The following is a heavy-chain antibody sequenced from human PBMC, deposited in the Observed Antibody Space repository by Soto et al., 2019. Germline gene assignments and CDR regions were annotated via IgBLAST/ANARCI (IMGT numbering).Heavy chain of an antibody. D-gene: IGHD4-17*01. Sequence: ETLSLTCTVSGGSVSSGSYYWSWIRQPPGKGLEWIGYIYYSGSTNYNPSLKSRVTISVDTSKNQFSLKLSSVTAADTAVYYCARVNYGDYVIYYYYMDVWGKGTTVTVSS. V-gene: IGHV4-61*01. CDR1: GGSVSSGSYY. CDR3: ARVNYGDYVIYYYYMDV. CDR2: IYYSGST. J-gene: IGHJ6*03.